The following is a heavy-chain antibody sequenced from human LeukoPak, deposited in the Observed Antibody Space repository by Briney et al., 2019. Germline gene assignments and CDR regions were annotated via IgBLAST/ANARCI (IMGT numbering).Heavy chain of an antibody. Sequence: GGSLRLSCAASGFTFSDYTMNWVRQAPGKGLEWVSSIGSSGAYIYYADSVKGRFTISRDNAKNSLYPQMNGLRAEDTAVYYCARDRPQLLWFGELSAGMDVWGQGTTVTVSS. CDR2: IGSSGAYI. D-gene: IGHD3-10*01. J-gene: IGHJ6*02. CDR1: GFTFSDYT. V-gene: IGHV3-21*06. CDR3: ARDRPQLLWFGELSAGMDV.